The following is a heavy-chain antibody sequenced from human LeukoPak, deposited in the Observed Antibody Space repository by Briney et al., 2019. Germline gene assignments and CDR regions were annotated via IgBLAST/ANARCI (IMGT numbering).Heavy chain of an antibody. J-gene: IGHJ4*02. CDR1: GFTFSSYA. CDR2: ISSNGGST. V-gene: IGHV3-64*01. CDR3: AGRGGRQQPWSGYYFDY. Sequence: PGGSLRLSCAASGFTFSSYAMHWVRQAPGKGLEYVSAISSNGGSTYYANSVKGRFTISRDNSKNTLYLQMGSLRAEDMAVYYCAGRGGRQQPWSGYYFDYWGQGTLVTVSS. D-gene: IGHD6-13*01.